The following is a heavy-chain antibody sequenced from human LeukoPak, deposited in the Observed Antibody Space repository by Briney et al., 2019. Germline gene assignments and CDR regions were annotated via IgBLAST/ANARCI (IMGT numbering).Heavy chain of an antibody. V-gene: IGHV4-59*08. CDR3: ARHYFHSSSWYFLDY. J-gene: IGHJ4*02. CDR1: GGSISSYY. CDR2: IYYSGST. D-gene: IGHD6-13*01. Sequence: SETLSLTCTVSGGSISSYYWSWIRQPPGKGLEWIGYIYYSGSTNYNPSLKSRVTISVDTSKNQFSLKLSSVTAADTAVYYCARHYFHSSSWYFLDYWGQGTLVTVSS.